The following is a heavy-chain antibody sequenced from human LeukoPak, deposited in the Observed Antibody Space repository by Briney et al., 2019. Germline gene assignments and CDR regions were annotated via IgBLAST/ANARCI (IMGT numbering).Heavy chain of an antibody. CDR3: AKNTHWGAAAGGGNSYYMGV. V-gene: IGHV3-23*01. CDR1: GFTFSRYA. CDR2: ISGSCGST. D-gene: IGHD6-13*01. J-gene: IGHJ6*03. Sequence: GGSLRLSCPASGFTFSRYAMSWVRQAPGKGLEGVSGISGSCGSTYHADSVKGRFTIYRDNSKNTLYLQMNSLRAEDTAVYYCAKNTHWGAAAGGGNSYYMGVWGKGTTVTVSS.